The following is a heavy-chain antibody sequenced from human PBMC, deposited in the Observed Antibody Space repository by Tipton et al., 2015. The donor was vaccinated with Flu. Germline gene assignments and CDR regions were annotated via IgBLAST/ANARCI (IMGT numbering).Heavy chain of an antibody. Sequence: GLVKPSETLSLTCTVSGGSVNSYFWSWIRQPPGKGLEWIGGISYSGNTYYNPSLKSRVVISVDTSKNQFSLNLTSLTAADTAIYYCARLSFYDVDLKNFYFDYWGQGTLVTVSS. D-gene: IGHD3-10*02. V-gene: IGHV4-59*05. J-gene: IGHJ4*02. CDR2: ISYSGNT. CDR1: GGSVNSYF. CDR3: ARLSFYDVDLKNFYFDY.